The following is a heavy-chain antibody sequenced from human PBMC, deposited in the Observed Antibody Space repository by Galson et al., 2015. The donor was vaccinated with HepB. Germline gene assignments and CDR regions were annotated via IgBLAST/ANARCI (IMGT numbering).Heavy chain of an antibody. CDR2: INTGGSTI. J-gene: IGHJ5*02. D-gene: IGHD2-21*02. CDR3: ARVCGGDCYSIWFDP. V-gene: IGHV3-48*03. CDR1: GFTFSDYD. Sequence: SLRLSCAASGFTFSDYDMNWVRQAPGKGLEWVAYINTGGSTIYYADSVKGRFTISRDNAKNSLYLQMNSLRAEDTAVYYCARVCGGDCYSIWFDPWGQGTLVTVSS.